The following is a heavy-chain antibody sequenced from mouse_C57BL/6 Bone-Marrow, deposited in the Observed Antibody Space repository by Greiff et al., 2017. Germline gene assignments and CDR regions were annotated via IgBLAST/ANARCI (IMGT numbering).Heavy chain of an antibody. J-gene: IGHJ1*03. CDR1: GYTFTDYY. Sequence: VQLQQSGPVLVKPGASVKMSCKASGYTFTDYYMNWVKQSHGKSLEWIGVINPYNGGTSYNQKFKGKARLTVDKSSSTAYMELNSLTSEDSAVYYCARYDWYFDVWGTGTTVTVSS. CDR3: ARYDWYFDV. CDR2: INPYNGGT. V-gene: IGHV1-19*01.